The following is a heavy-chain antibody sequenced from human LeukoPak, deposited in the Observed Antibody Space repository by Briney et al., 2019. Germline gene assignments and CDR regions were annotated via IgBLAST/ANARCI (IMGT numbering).Heavy chain of an antibody. CDR1: GGSFSGYY. CDR3: ARYGFLEWFNTDAFGI. Sequence: SETLSLTCAVYGGSFSGYYWSWIRQPPGKGLEWIGEINHSGSTNYNPSLKSRVTISVDTSKNQFSLKLSSVTAADTAVYYCARYGFLEWFNTDAFGIWGQGTMVTVSS. J-gene: IGHJ3*02. V-gene: IGHV4-34*01. D-gene: IGHD3-3*01. CDR2: INHSGST.